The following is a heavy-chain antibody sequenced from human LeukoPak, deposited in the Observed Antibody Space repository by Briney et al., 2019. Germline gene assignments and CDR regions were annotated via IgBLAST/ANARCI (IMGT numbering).Heavy chain of an antibody. D-gene: IGHD1-1*01. V-gene: IGHV4-61*01. CDR3: ARDSFGTGTGTTQGMDV. CDR2: IYYSGST. Sequence: PSETLSLTCTVSGGSVSSGSYYWSWIRQPPGKGLEWIGYIYYSGSTNYNPSPKSRVTISVDTSKNQFSLKLSSVTAADTAVYYCARDSFGTGTGTTQGMDVWGKGTTVTVSS. CDR1: GGSVSSGSYY. J-gene: IGHJ6*04.